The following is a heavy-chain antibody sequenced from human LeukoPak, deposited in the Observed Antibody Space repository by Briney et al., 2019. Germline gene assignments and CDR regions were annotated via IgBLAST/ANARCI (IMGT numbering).Heavy chain of an antibody. J-gene: IGHJ4*01. CDR1: GDSISSDNHY. V-gene: IGHV4-39*01. CDR2: IYHTGST. CDR3: ARSRRDWYFAF. D-gene: IGHD3-9*01. Sequence: SETLSLTCTVSGDSISSDNHYWGWIRQPPGKGLEWIGSIYHTGSTYDNPSLNSRATISVDTFKNQFSLKLTSVTAADTAVYYCARSRRDWYFAFWGQGALVIVSS.